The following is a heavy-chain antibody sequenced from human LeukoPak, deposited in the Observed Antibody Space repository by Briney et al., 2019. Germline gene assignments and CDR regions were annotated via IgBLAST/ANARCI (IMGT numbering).Heavy chain of an antibody. Sequence: GGSLRLSCAASGFTFSSYAMSWVRQAPGKGLEWVSAIGGSGGPTFYADSVKGRFTISRDNSKNTLYLQMNSLRAEDTAVYYCAKELWGWPRLTGDYWGQGTLVTVSS. J-gene: IGHJ4*02. D-gene: IGHD5-12*01. CDR2: IGGSGGPT. V-gene: IGHV3-23*01. CDR1: GFTFSSYA. CDR3: AKELWGWPRLTGDY.